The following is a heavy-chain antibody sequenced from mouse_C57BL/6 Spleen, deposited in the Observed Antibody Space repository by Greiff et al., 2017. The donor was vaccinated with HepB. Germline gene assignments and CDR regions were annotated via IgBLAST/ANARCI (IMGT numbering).Heavy chain of an antibody. V-gene: IGHV1-15*01. J-gene: IGHJ2*01. CDR3: TRYLQGVTTVVGDY. D-gene: IGHD1-1*01. CDR1: GYTFTDYE. CDR2: IDPETGGT. Sequence: VQGVESGAELVRPGASVTLSCKASGYTFTDYEMHWVKQTPVHGLEWIGAIDPETGGTAYNQKFKGKAILTADKSSSTAYMELRSLTSEDSAVYYCTRYLQGVTTVVGDYWGQGTTLTVSS.